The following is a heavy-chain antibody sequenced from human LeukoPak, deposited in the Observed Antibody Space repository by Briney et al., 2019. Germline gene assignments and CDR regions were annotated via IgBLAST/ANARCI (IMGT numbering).Heavy chain of an antibody. Sequence: SETLSLTCTVSGGSIGSYYWSWIRQPAGKGMEWIGRIYTSGSTNYNPSLKSRVTMSVDTSKNQFSLKLSSVTAADTAVYYCARDWANYDILTGYYTSDYMDVWSKGTTVTISS. CDR1: GGSIGSYY. J-gene: IGHJ6*03. D-gene: IGHD3-9*01. V-gene: IGHV4-4*07. CDR3: ARDWANYDILTGYYTSDYMDV. CDR2: IYTSGST.